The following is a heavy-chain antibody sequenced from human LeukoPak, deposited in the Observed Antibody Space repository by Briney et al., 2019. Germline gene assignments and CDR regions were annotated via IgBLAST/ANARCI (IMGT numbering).Heavy chain of an antibody. CDR3: ARALTSGSYFLGYFDY. CDR2: ISAYNGNT. Sequence: EASVKVSCKASGYTFTSYGISWVRQAPGQGLEWMGWISAYNGNTNYAQKLQGRVTMTTDTSTSTAYMELRSLRSDDTAVYYCARALTSGSYFLGYFDYWGQGTLVTVSS. CDR1: GYTFTSYG. D-gene: IGHD1-26*01. J-gene: IGHJ4*02. V-gene: IGHV1-18*01.